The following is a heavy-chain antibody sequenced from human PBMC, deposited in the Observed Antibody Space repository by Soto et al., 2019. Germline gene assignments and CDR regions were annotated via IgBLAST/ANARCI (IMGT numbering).Heavy chain of an antibody. J-gene: IGHJ6*02. CDR1: GGSISSDDFF. CDR2: IYHSGTT. D-gene: IGHD3-10*01. V-gene: IGHV4-31*03. Sequence: QVQLQESGPGLVKPSETLSLSCNVSGGSISSDDFFWSWVRQHPARGLEWIGYIYHSGTTYYNPSLQSRITISVDTSKNQFSLKLRSVTAADTAVYFCASDEDHGSALSGGMDVWGQGTAVTVS. CDR3: ASDEDHGSALSGGMDV.